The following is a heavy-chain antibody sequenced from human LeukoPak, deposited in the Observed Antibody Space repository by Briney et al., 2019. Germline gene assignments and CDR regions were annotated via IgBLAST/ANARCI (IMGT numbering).Heavy chain of an antibody. Sequence: SETLSLTCTVSGGSISSYYWSWIRQPPGRGLEWIGYIYYSGRTNYNPSLKSRVTISVDTSKNQFSLKLSSVTAADTAVYYCARLRSIAAADFWFDPWGQGTLVTVSS. V-gene: IGHV4-59*08. CDR3: ARLRSIAAADFWFDP. J-gene: IGHJ5*02. CDR2: IYYSGRT. D-gene: IGHD6-13*01. CDR1: GGSISSYY.